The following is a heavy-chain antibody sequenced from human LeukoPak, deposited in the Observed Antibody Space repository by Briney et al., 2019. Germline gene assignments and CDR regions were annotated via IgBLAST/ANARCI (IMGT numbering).Heavy chain of an antibody. D-gene: IGHD2-15*01. J-gene: IGHJ3*02. CDR2: IKQDGSEK. CDR3: ARDRYCSGGSCFDAFDI. CDR1: GFTFSSYW. Sequence: PGGSLRLSCAASGFTFSSYWMSWVRQAPGKGLEWVANIKQDGSEKYYVDSVKGRFTISRDNAKNSPYLQMNSLRAEDTAVYYCARDRYCSGGSCFDAFDIWGKGTTVTVSS. V-gene: IGHV3-7*01.